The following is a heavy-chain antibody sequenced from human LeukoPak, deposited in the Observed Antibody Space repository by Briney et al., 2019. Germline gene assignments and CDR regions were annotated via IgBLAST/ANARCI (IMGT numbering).Heavy chain of an antibody. J-gene: IGHJ4*02. CDR3: AKVYIGVVPAATNFDY. V-gene: IGHV3-23*01. D-gene: IGHD2-2*01. CDR1: GFTFSSYA. CDR2: ISGSGGST. Sequence: GGSLRLSCAASGFTFSSYAMSWVRQAPGKGLEWVSAISGSGGSTYYADSVKGRFTISRDNSKNTLYLQMNSLRAEDTAVYYCAKVYIGVVPAATNFDYWGQGTLVTVSS.